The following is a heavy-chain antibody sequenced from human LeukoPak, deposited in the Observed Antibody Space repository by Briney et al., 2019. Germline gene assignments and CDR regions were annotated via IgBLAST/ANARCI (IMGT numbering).Heavy chain of an antibody. D-gene: IGHD3-22*01. V-gene: IGHV1-2*06. CDR2: INPNSGGT. CDR3: ARDYYDSSGYYNY. Sequence: ASVKVSCKASGYTFTSYGISWVRQAPGQGLEWMGRINPNSGGTNYAQKFQGRVTMTRDTSISTAYMELSRLRSDDTAVYYCARDYYDSSGYYNYWGQGTLVTVSS. CDR1: GYTFTSYG. J-gene: IGHJ4*02.